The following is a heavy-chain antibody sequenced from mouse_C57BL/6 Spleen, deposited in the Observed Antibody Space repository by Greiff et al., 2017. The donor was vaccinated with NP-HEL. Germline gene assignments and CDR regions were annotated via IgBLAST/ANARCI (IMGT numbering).Heavy chain of an antibody. J-gene: IGHJ2*01. Sequence: EVKLVESGGGLVQPGGSLSLSCAASGFTFTDYYMSWVRQPPGKALEWLGFIRNKANGYTTEYSASVKGRFTISRDNSQSILYLQMNALRAEDSATYYCARYDWDRYYFDYWGQGTTLTVSS. D-gene: IGHD4-1*01. CDR2: IRNKANGYTT. CDR1: GFTFTDYY. V-gene: IGHV7-3*01. CDR3: ARYDWDRYYFDY.